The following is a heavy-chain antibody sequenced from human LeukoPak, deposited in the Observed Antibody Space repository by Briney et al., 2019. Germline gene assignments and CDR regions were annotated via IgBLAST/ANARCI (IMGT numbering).Heavy chain of an antibody. D-gene: IGHD3-16*02. Sequence: PGGSLRLSCAASGFTFSSYAMSWVRQAPGKGLEWVPAISGSGGSTYYADSVKGRFTISRDNSKNTLYLQMNSLRAEDTAVYYCAKDGSHDYVWGSYRYYWGQGTLVTVSS. J-gene: IGHJ4*02. CDR2: ISGSGGST. V-gene: IGHV3-23*01. CDR3: AKDGSHDYVWGSYRYY. CDR1: GFTFSSYA.